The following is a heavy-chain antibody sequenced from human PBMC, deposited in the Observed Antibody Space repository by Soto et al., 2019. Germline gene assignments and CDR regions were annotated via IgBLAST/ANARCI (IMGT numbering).Heavy chain of an antibody. CDR3: TRVSLSYYYGMDV. J-gene: IGHJ6*02. CDR1: GCSISSGGYY. Sequence: SETLSLTCTVSGCSISSGGYYWSWIRQHPGKGLEWIGYIYYSGSTYYNPSLKSRVTISVDTSKNQFSLKLSSVTAADTAVYYWTRVSLSYYYGMDVWGQGTTVTVSS. CDR2: IYYSGST. V-gene: IGHV4-31*03.